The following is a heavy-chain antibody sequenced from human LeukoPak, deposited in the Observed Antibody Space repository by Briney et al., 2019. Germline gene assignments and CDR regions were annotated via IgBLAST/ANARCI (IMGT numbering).Heavy chain of an antibody. CDR3: AKDGGGNLDYFDY. V-gene: IGHV3-33*06. D-gene: IGHD2-21*02. CDR1: GFTFSSYG. CDR2: IWYDGSNK. J-gene: IGHJ4*02. Sequence: GGSLRLSCAASGFTFSSYGMPWVRQAPGKGLEWVAVIWYDGSNKYYADSVKGRFTISRDNSKNTLYLQMNSLRAEDTAVYYCAKDGGGNLDYFDYWGQGTLVTVSS.